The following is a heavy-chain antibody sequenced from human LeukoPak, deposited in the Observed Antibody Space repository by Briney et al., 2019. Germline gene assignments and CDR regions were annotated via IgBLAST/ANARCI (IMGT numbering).Heavy chain of an antibody. CDR3: ARGQHPSSYWYFDL. Sequence: PGGSLRLSCAASGFTFNIYGMHWVRQAPGKGLEWVAFIRYDGSDKYYADSVKGRFTISRDNSKNTLYLQMNSLRAEDTAVYYCARGQHPSSYWYFDLWGRGTLVTVSS. CDR1: GFTFNIYG. J-gene: IGHJ2*01. V-gene: IGHV3-30*02. D-gene: IGHD2-2*01. CDR2: IRYDGSDK.